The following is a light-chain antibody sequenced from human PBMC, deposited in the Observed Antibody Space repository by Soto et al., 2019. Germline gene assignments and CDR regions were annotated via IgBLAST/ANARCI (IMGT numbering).Light chain of an antibody. CDR3: QSYDSSLGGHVV. CDR2: GNN. V-gene: IGLV1-40*01. Sequence: QSVLTQPPSVSGAPGQRVTISCTGSSSNIGAGYDVHWYQQFPGTAPKLLIYGNNNRPSGVPGRISGSRSGTSASLAISGLQAEDEAEYYCQSYDSSLGGHVVFGGGTKLTVL. CDR1: SSNIGAGYD. J-gene: IGLJ2*01.